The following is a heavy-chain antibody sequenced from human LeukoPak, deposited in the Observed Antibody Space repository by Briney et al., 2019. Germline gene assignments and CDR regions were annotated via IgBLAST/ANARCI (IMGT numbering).Heavy chain of an antibody. CDR3: ARVGVVVAATGNLWFDP. CDR1: GYSFSSYE. J-gene: IGHJ5*02. D-gene: IGHD2-15*01. V-gene: IGHV3-48*03. CDR2: ISSSGTTI. Sequence: GGSLRLSCVASGYSFSSYEMSWVRQAPGKGLGWVSYISSSGTTIYYADSVKGRFTISRDNAKNSLYLQMNSLRAEDTAVYYCARVGVVVAATGNLWFDPWGQGTLVTVSS.